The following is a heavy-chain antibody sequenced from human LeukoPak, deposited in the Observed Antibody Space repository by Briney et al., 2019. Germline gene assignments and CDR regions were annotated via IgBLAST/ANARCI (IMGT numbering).Heavy chain of an antibody. Sequence: GGSLRLSCAVSGFTFSSYGMSWARQVPGKGLEWVSAISSTGSSTYYADSVKGRFTISRDNSQNTLYLQMNSLRAEDTAVYYCAPIYYPSLGYWGQGTLVTVSS. CDR2: ISSTGSST. V-gene: IGHV3-23*01. CDR1: GFTFSSYG. J-gene: IGHJ4*02. D-gene: IGHD3-22*01. CDR3: APIYYPSLGY.